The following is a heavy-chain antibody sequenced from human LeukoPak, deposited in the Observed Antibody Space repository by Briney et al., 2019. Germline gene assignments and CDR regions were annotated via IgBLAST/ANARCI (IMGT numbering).Heavy chain of an antibody. Sequence: SETLSLTCTVSGGSISSSSYYWGWIRQPPGKGLEWIGSIYYSGSTYYNPSLKSRVTISVDTSKNQFSLKLSSVTAADTAVYYCARDQIKRWLQLPWYFDLWGRGTLVTVSS. CDR2: IYYSGST. CDR1: GGSISSSSYY. CDR3: ARDQIKRWLQLPWYFDL. V-gene: IGHV4-39*01. J-gene: IGHJ2*01. D-gene: IGHD5-24*01.